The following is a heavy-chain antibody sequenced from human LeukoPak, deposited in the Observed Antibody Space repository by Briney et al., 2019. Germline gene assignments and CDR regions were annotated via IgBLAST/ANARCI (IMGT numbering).Heavy chain of an antibody. Sequence: ASVKVSCKASGYTFTSYYMHWVRQAPGQGLEWMGIINPSGGSTSYAQKFQGRVTMTRDTSTSTVYMELSSLRSEDTAVYYCADEGPYYYDSSGYQHWGQGTLVTVSS. J-gene: IGHJ1*01. CDR2: INPSGGST. CDR1: GYTFTSYY. D-gene: IGHD3-22*01. CDR3: ADEGPYYYDSSGYQH. V-gene: IGHV1-46*01.